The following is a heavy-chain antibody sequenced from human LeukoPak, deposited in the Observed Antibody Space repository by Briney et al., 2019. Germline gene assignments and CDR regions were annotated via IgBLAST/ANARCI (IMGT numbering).Heavy chain of an antibody. Sequence: GASVKVSCKASGYTFTSYDINWVRQATGQGLEWMGWMNPNSGNTGYAQKFQGRVTMTRNTSISTAYMELSGLRSEDTAVYYCARGSMEGDPSDYWGQGTLVTVSS. J-gene: IGHJ4*02. CDR1: GYTFTSYD. D-gene: IGHD1-1*01. CDR3: ARGSMEGDPSDY. CDR2: MNPNSGNT. V-gene: IGHV1-8*01.